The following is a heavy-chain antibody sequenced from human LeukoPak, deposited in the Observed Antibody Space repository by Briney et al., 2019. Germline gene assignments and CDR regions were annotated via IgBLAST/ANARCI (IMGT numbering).Heavy chain of an antibody. J-gene: IGHJ4*02. CDR2: IRSTANGYAT. V-gene: IGHV3-73*01. CDR3: TGNYYGSGSYADFDY. Sequence: GGSLRLSCAASGFTFSDSYMTWIRQAPGKGLEWVGRIRSTANGYATAYAASVKGRFTISRDDSKNTAYLQMDSLKTEDTAVYYCTGNYYGSGSYADFDYWGQGTLVTVSS. CDR1: GFTFSDSY. D-gene: IGHD3-10*01.